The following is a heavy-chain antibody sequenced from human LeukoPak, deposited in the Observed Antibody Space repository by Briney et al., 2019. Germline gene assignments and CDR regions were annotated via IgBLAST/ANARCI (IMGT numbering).Heavy chain of an antibody. CDR3: ARTIHGSGYYYYYVDV. V-gene: IGHV4-39*07. J-gene: IGHJ6*03. CDR1: GGSISSSSYY. CDR2: IYYSGST. Sequence: SETLSLTCTVSGGSISSSSYYWGWIRQPPGKGLEWIGSIYYSGSTFHNPSLKSRVTTSVDTSKNQFSLRLSSVTAADTAVYYCARTIHGSGYYYYYVDVWGKGTTVTVSS. D-gene: IGHD3-3*01.